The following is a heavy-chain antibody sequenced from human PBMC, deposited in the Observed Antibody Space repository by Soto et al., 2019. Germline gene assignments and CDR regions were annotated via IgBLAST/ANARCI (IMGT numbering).Heavy chain of an antibody. J-gene: IGHJ2*01. D-gene: IGHD3-3*01. Sequence: QVQLVESGGGVVQPGRSLRLSCAASGFTFSSYGMHWVRQAPGKGLEWVAVIWYDGSNKYYADSVMGRFTISRDNSKNTLYLQMNSLRAEDTAVYYCARQYYDFWSGYPDWYFDLWGRGTLVTVSS. CDR1: GFTFSSYG. V-gene: IGHV3-33*01. CDR2: IWYDGSNK. CDR3: ARQYYDFWSGYPDWYFDL.